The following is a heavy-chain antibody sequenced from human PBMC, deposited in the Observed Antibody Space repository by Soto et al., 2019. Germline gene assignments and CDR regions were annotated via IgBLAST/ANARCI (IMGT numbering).Heavy chain of an antibody. D-gene: IGHD3-9*01. Sequence: QVPLQQWGAGLLKPSETLSLTCAVYGGSFSGYYWSWIRQPPGKGLEWIGEINHSGSTNYNPSLKSRVTISVDTSKNQFSLKLSSVTAADTAVYYCARGGLRYFDWLFLNYYYGMDVWGQGTTVTVSS. J-gene: IGHJ6*02. CDR1: GGSFSGYY. V-gene: IGHV4-34*01. CDR3: ARGGLRYFDWLFLNYYYGMDV. CDR2: INHSGST.